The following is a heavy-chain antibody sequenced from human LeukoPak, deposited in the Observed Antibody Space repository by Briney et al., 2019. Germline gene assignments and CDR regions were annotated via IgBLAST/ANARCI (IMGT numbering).Heavy chain of an antibody. V-gene: IGHV3-30*18. Sequence: GGSLRLSCAASGFTFSTYGMHWVRQAPGKGLEWVAVVSCDGSNKYYGDSVKGRFTISRDNSKNTLYLQMNSLRAEDTAVYYCAKDWGNWGYGYYFDHWGQGTLVTVSS. D-gene: IGHD7-27*01. CDR2: VSCDGSNK. CDR1: GFTFSTYG. CDR3: AKDWGNWGYGYYFDH. J-gene: IGHJ4*02.